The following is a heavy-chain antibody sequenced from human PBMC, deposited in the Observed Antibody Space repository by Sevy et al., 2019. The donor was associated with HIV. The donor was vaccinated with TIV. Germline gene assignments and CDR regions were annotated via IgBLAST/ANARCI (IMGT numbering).Heavy chain of an antibody. V-gene: IGHV1-24*01. CDR2: FDPEDGDT. D-gene: IGHD3-22*01. Sequence: ASVKVSCKVSGKTLSQLSMHWVRQAPGKGLERLGTFDPEDGDTRYEQMLQGRVTMTKETSTDTAYIELRSLRSEDTALYSCATAKDYYESSGSPFYYCAQGTLVTVSS. J-gene: IGHJ4*02. CDR1: GKTLSQLS. CDR3: ATAKDYYESSGSPFYY.